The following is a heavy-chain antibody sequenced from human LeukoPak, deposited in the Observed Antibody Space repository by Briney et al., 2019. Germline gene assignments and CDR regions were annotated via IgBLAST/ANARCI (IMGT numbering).Heavy chain of an antibody. CDR3: ARDIVVVPAAIWLSTYGMDV. CDR1: GYTFTGYY. J-gene: IGHJ6*02. CDR2: INPNSGGT. D-gene: IGHD2-2*02. V-gene: IGHV1-2*02. Sequence: GASVKVSCKASGYTFTGYYMHWVRQAPGQGLEWMGWINPNSGGTNYAQKFQGRVTMTRDTSISTAYMELSRLRSDDTAVYYCARDIVVVPAAIWLSTYGMDVWGQGTTVTVSS.